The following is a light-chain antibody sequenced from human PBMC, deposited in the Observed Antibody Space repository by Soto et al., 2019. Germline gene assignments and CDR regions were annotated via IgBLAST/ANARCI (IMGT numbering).Light chain of an antibody. Sequence: DIPMSQSPSSLSASLGDRVTIXXRASQDIRNDLGWYQQKPGKAPKLXIYDASTLQSGVPSRFSGSGAGTDFTLTISSLQPEDFATYYCQQLNSYPITFGQGTRLEIK. CDR3: QQLNSYPIT. CDR2: DAS. CDR1: QDIRND. V-gene: IGKV1-17*01. J-gene: IGKJ5*01.